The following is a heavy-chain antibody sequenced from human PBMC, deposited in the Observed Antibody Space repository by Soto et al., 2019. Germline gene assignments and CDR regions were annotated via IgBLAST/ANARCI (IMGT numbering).Heavy chain of an antibody. Sequence: PSETLSLTCAVSGGSISSGGYSWSWIRQPPGKGLEWIGYIYHSGSTYYNPSLKSRVTISVDRSKNQFSLKLSSVTAADTAVYYCARKNDYYDSSGYYYAAFDIWGQGTMVTVSS. CDR1: GGSISSGGYS. V-gene: IGHV4-30-2*01. J-gene: IGHJ3*02. D-gene: IGHD3-22*01. CDR2: IYHSGST. CDR3: ARKNDYYDSSGYYYAAFDI.